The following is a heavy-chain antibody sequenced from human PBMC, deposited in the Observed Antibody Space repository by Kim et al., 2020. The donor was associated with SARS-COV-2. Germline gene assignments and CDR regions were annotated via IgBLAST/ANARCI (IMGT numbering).Heavy chain of an antibody. CDR3: ARGWQLYYFYGVDV. V-gene: IGHV3-48*01. Sequence: GGSLRLSCAASGFSFSTYSMNWVRQAPGKGLEWISYISSSGSTIYYADSVKGRFTISRDNARNSLFLQMVRLRAEDTSVYFCARGWQLYYFYGVDVWGQG. CDR2: ISSSGSTI. J-gene: IGHJ6*02. CDR1: GFSFSTYS. D-gene: IGHD3-22*01.